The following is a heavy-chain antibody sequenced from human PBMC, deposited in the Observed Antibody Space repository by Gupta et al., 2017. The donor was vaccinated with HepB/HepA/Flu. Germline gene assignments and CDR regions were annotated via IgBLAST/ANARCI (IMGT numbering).Heavy chain of an antibody. D-gene: IGHD3-22*01. Sequence: QVQLVQSGAEVKKPGASVKVSCQTSGYTFTGSYIHWMRQAPGQGLEWMGWIDPNGGGTKYAQNFQGRVTMTRDTSIRTAYMELNRLRSDETAVYYCARGRREVAQFDSSEPVVFDYWGQGTLVTVSS. V-gene: IGHV1-2*02. CDR3: ARGRREVAQFDSSEPVVFDY. CDR2: IDPNGGGT. CDR1: GYTFTGSY. J-gene: IGHJ4*01.